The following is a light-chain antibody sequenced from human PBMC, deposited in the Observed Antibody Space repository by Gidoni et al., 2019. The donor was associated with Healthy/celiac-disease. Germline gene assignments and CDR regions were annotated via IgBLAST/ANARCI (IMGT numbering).Light chain of an antibody. J-gene: IGKJ4*01. CDR3: QQYGSSPLT. V-gene: IGKV3-20*01. Sequence: EIVLTQSPGTLSLSPGERATLSCRASQSVSSSYLAWYQQKPGQAPRLLIHGASSRATGLPDRFSGSGSGTDFTLTISRLEPEDFAVYYCQQYGSSPLTFGGGTKVEI. CDR2: GAS. CDR1: QSVSSSY.